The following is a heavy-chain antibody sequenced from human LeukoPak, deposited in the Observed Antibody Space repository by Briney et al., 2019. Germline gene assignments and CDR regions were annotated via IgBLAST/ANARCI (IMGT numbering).Heavy chain of an antibody. D-gene: IGHD3-22*01. Sequence: GGSLRLSCAASGFTFDDYAMHWIRQAPGKGLEWVSGISWNSGSTGYVDSVKGRFTISRDNAKNSLYLQMNSLRAEDMALYYCAKEYDSSGYYDAFDIWGQGTMVTVSS. CDR2: ISWNSGST. CDR1: GFTFDDYA. J-gene: IGHJ3*02. V-gene: IGHV3-9*03. CDR3: AKEYDSSGYYDAFDI.